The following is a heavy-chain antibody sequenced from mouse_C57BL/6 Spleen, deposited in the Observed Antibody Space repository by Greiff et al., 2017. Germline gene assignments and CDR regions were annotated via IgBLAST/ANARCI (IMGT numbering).Heavy chain of an antibody. J-gene: IGHJ4*01. V-gene: IGHV1-39*01. Sequence: EVQRVESGPELVKPGASVKISCKASGYSFTDYNMNWVKQSNGKSLEWIGVINPNYGTTSYNQKFKGKATLTVDQSSSTAYMQLNSLTSEDSAVYYCARGSLHYGSSYAMDYWGQGTSVTVSS. CDR3: ARGSLHYGSSYAMDY. CDR1: GYSFTDYN. CDR2: INPNYGTT. D-gene: IGHD1-1*01.